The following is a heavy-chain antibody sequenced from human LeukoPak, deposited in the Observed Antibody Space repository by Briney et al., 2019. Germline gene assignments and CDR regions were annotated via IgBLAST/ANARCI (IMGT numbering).Heavy chain of an antibody. D-gene: IGHD3-22*01. CDR2: IYYSGNT. Sequence: SETLSLTCTVSGGSISSSNYYWGWIRQPPGEGLEWIGSIYYSGNTYYNPSLKSRVTISVDTSKNQFSLKLNSVTAADTAVYYCARSPSYYYDSSDYYYFDYWGQGTLVTVSS. CDR3: ARSPSYYYDSSDYYYFDY. CDR1: GGSISSSNYY. V-gene: IGHV4-39*01. J-gene: IGHJ4*02.